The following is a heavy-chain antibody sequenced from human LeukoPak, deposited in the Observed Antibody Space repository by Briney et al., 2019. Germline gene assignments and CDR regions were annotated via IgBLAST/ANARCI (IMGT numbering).Heavy chain of an antibody. J-gene: IGHJ4*02. V-gene: IGHV3-23*01. CDR1: GFTFSSYA. CDR3: ATRGRHYSDY. Sequence: GGSLRLSCTASGFTFSSYAMTWVRQAPGKGPEWVSTISTSGGSTYYADSVKGRFTISRDNSKNTVYLQMNSLRAEDTAIYYCATRGRHYSDYWGQGTPVTVSS. D-gene: IGHD3-10*01. CDR2: ISTSGGST.